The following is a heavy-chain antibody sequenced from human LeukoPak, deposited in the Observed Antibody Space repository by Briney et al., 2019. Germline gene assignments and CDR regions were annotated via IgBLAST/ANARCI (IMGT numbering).Heavy chain of an antibody. J-gene: IGHJ6*03. CDR3: ARAVPYLYCSSTSCYTGGYYYYYMDV. CDR1: GYSISSGYY. D-gene: IGHD2-2*02. CDR2: IYHSGST. V-gene: IGHV4-38-2*02. Sequence: SETLSLTCTVSGYSISSGYYWGWIRQPPGKGLGWIGSIYHSGSTDYNPSLKSRVTISVDTSKTQFSLTLSSVTAADTAVYYCARAVPYLYCSSTSCYTGGYYYYYMDVWGKGTTVTVSS.